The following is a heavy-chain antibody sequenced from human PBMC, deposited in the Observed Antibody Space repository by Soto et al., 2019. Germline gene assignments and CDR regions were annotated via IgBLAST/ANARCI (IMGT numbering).Heavy chain of an antibody. CDR3: ARGNSSSWYPGDYYMDV. V-gene: IGHV3-13*01. D-gene: IGHD6-13*01. CDR1: GFTFSSYD. J-gene: IGHJ6*03. Sequence: GGSLRLSCAASGFTFSSYDMHWVRQATGKGLEWVSAIGTTCDTYYPGSVKGRFTISRENAKNSLYLQLNSLRAGDTAVYYCARGNSSSWYPGDYYMDVWGKGTTVTVSS. CDR2: IGTTCDT.